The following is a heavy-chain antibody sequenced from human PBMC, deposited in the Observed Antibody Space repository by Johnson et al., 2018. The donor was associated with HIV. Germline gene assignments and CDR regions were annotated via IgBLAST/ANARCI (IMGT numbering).Heavy chain of an antibody. CDR2: ISYDGSNK. J-gene: IGHJ3*02. V-gene: IGHV3-33*08. CDR1: GFTFNPYG. D-gene: IGHD4-17*01. CDR3: ARDGLHQLIDYGDYADRVWAVGATTAFDI. Sequence: QVQLVESGGDLVQPGGSLRLSCAASGFTFNPYGIHWVRRAPGKGLEWVALISYDGSNKYYADSAKGRFIISRDHSKNTLYLQLNSLRVEDTAVYYCARDGLHQLIDYGDYADRVWAVGATTAFDIWGQGTLVTVSS.